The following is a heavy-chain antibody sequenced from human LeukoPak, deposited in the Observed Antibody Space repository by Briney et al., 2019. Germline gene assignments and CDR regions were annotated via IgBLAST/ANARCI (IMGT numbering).Heavy chain of an antibody. V-gene: IGHV1-18*01. J-gene: IGHJ4*02. D-gene: IGHD2-2*01. CDR2: ISAYNGNT. Sequence: GASVKVSCKASGYTFTSYGISWVRQAPGQGLEWMGWISAYNGNTNYAQKIQGRVTMTTDTSTSTAYMELRSLRSDDTAVYYCARDWSLVPAADFDYWGQGTLVTVSS. CDR3: ARDWSLVPAADFDY. CDR1: GYTFTSYG.